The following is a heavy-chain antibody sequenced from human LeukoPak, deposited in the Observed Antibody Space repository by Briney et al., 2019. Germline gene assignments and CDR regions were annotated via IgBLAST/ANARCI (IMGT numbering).Heavy chain of an antibody. V-gene: IGHV1-69*13. Sequence: SVKVSCKASGGTFSNYAISWVRQAPGQGLEWMGGIIPILGTANYAQKFQGRVTITADESTSTAYMELSSLRSEDTAVYYCASRRRSSGWPFDPWGQGTLVTVSS. CDR2: IIPILGTA. J-gene: IGHJ5*02. CDR1: GGTFSNYA. CDR3: ASRRRSSGWPFDP. D-gene: IGHD6-19*01.